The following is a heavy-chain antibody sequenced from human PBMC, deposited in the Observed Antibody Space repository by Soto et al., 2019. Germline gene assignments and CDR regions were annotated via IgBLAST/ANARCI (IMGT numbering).Heavy chain of an antibody. D-gene: IGHD3-3*01. V-gene: IGHV3-53*01. CDR2: IYSGGTT. CDR1: GFTVSSNY. J-gene: IGHJ3*02. Sequence: PGGSLRLSCAASGFTVSSNYMSWVRQAPGKGLGGVAIIYSGGTTYYADSVKGRFTISRDNSKNTLYLQMNSLRAEDTAVYYCAKLRFLEWLLFPTLDAFDIWGQGTMVTVSS. CDR3: AKLRFLEWLLFPTLDAFDI.